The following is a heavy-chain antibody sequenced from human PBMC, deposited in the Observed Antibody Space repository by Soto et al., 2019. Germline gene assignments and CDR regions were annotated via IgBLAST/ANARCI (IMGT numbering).Heavy chain of an antibody. CDR1: GNTFTSYA. J-gene: IGHJ6*02. Sequence: QVQLVQSGAEVKKLEASVKVSCTASGNTFTSYAMHWVRQAPGQRLESMGWINAGNGNTEYSQKFQGRVTITRDTSASTADMELSSLRSEDTAVYYCARGWVGELRFGRDVWGQGPTVTVSS. CDR3: ARGWVGELRFGRDV. V-gene: IGHV1-3*01. CDR2: INAGNGNT. D-gene: IGHD3-10*01.